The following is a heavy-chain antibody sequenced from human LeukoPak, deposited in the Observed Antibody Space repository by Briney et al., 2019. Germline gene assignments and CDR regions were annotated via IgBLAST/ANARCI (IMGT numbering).Heavy chain of an antibody. V-gene: IGHV4-59*01. D-gene: IGHD1-14*01. CDR1: GGSISSYY. Sequence: SETLSLTCTVSGGSISSYYWSWIRQPPGKGPEWIGYIYYSGSTNYNPSLKSRVTISVDTSKNQFSLKLSSVTAADTAVYYCARDSYLTRNAFDIWGQGTMVTVSS. J-gene: IGHJ3*02. CDR3: ARDSYLTRNAFDI. CDR2: IYYSGST.